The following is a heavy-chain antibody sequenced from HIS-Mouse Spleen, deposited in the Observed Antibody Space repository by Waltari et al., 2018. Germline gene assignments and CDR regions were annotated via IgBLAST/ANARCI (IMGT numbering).Heavy chain of an antibody. D-gene: IGHD6-13*01. CDR2: ISAYNGNT. CDR1: GSTFTSSG. CDR3: ARVYSSSWSNWFDP. Sequence: QVQLVQSGAEVKKPGASVKVSCTASGSTFTSSGTSWLRQAPGTGLDWMGWISAYNGNTNYAQKLQGRVTMTTDTSTSTAYMELRSLRSDDTAVYYCARVYSSSWSNWFDPWGQGTLVTVSS. J-gene: IGHJ5*02. V-gene: IGHV1-18*01.